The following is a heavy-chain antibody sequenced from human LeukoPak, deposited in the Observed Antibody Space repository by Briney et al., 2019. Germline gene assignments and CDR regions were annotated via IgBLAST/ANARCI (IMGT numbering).Heavy chain of an antibody. CDR2: ISAYNGNT. J-gene: IGHJ3*02. D-gene: IGHD1-26*01. Sequence: GALMKVSCKASGYTFTSYGISWVRQAPGQGLEWMGWISAYNGNTNYAQKLQGRVTMTTDTSTSTAYMGLRSLRSDDTAVYYCARPLSGRGAFDIWGQGTMVTVSS. CDR3: ARPLSGRGAFDI. V-gene: IGHV1-18*01. CDR1: GYTFTSYG.